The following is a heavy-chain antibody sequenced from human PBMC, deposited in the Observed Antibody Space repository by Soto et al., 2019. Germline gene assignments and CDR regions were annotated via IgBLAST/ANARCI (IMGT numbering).Heavy chain of an antibody. V-gene: IGHV4-59*08. CDR2: MYFGGSF. CDR1: GDSISSGY. D-gene: IGHD4-17*01. J-gene: IGHJ4*02. CDR3: ARRYGPGFDY. Sequence: SETLSLTCGVSGDSISSGYRTWIRQPPGRGLEWIGFMYFGGSFNYNPSLESRVMFSVDTSKNQFSLKLSSVTAADTAVYYCARRYGPGFDYWGQGTLVTVSS.